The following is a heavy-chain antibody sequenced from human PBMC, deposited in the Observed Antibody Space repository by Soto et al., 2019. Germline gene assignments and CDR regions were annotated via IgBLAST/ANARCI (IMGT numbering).Heavy chain of an antibody. CDR2: FDPEDGET. V-gene: IGHV1-24*01. CDR1: GYTFTSYG. D-gene: IGHD2-2*01. CDR3: ATHCSSTSCSYYYYGMDV. J-gene: IGHJ6*02. Sequence: ASVKVSCKASGYTFTSYGISWVRQAPGQGLEWMGGFDPEDGETIYAQKFQGRVTMTEDTSTDTAYMELSSLRSEDTAVYYCATHCSSTSCSYYYYGMDVWGQGTTVTVSS.